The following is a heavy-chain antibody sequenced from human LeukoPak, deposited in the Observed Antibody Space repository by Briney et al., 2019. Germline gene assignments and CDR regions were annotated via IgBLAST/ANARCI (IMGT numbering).Heavy chain of an antibody. CDR3: AKGWWIGSSGSYYRFFSYFQH. J-gene: IGHJ1*01. CDR1: GFTFSSYA. CDR2: ISGSGGST. V-gene: IGHV3-23*01. Sequence: GGSLRLSCAASGFTFSSYAMSWVRQAPGKGLEWVSAISGSGGSTYYADSVKGRFTISRDNSKNTLYLQMNSLRAEDTAVYYCAKGWWIGSSGSYYRFFSYFQHWGQGTLVTVSS. D-gene: IGHD1-26*01.